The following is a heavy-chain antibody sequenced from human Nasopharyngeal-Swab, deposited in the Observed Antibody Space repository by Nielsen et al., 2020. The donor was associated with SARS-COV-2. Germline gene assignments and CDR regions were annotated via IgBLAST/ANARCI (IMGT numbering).Heavy chain of an antibody. CDR2: IDPSDSFT. V-gene: IGHV5-10-1*01. D-gene: IGHD6-13*01. Sequence: KVSCKGSGCSFTSSWISWVRQMRGKGLEWMGMIDPSDSFTEYSPSFQGHVTISADKSINTAYLQWSSLRASDTAMYYFARLSRWYSYNHYYMDVWGKGTMVTVSS. J-gene: IGHJ6*03. CDR3: ARLSRWYSYNHYYMDV. CDR1: GCSFTSSW.